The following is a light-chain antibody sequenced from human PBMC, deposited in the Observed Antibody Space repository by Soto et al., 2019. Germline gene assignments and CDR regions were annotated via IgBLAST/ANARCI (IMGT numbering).Light chain of an antibody. CDR1: SSDVGSYDF. Sequence: QSALTQPASVSGSPGQSITISCTGTSSDVGSYDFVSWYQQHPDKVPKLMIYEDNKRPSGVSNRFSGSKSGNTASLAISGLQGEDEAYYYCASYAGGGVIFGGGTKLTVL. CDR2: EDN. CDR3: ASYAGGGVI. J-gene: IGLJ2*01. V-gene: IGLV2-23*01.